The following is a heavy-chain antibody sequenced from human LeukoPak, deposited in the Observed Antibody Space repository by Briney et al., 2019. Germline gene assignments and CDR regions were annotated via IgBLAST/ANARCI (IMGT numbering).Heavy chain of an antibody. CDR2: IYYSGST. CDR3: ARDHAAYYYGMDV. J-gene: IGHJ6*01. D-gene: IGHD2-2*01. CDR1: GGSISSGEYY. V-gene: IGHV4-30-4*01. Sequence: SQTLSHTRSVSGGSISSGEYYWSWLRQPPGKGLEWIGYIYYSGSTHYNPSLKSRLTISVDTSKTQFSLKLTSVTAADTAVYYCARDHAAYYYGMDVWGERSTVTVSS.